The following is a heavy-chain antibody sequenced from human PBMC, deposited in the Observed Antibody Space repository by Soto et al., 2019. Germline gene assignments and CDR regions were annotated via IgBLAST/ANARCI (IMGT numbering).Heavy chain of an antibody. V-gene: IGHV4-30-2*01. CDR2: IYHTGST. CDR3: ARVTTVTTDGMDV. CDR1: GASIISGGYS. Sequence: SETLSLTCAVSGASIISGGYSWSWIRQPPGKGLEWIGYIYHTGSTHYNPSLKSRVTLSVDRSKNHLFLKLSSVTAADTAVYYCARVTTVTTDGMDVCGQGTTVTVCS. J-gene: IGHJ6*02. D-gene: IGHD4-17*01.